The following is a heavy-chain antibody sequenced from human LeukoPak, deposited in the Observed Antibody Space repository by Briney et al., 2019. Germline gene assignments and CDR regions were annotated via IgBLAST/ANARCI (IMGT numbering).Heavy chain of an antibody. D-gene: IGHD3-22*01. CDR2: IKSKTDGGTT. J-gene: IGHJ4*02. V-gene: IGHV3-15*01. CDR3: TTDVDDRNYYDSSGYSTTLVY. Sequence: PGGSLRLSCAASGFTFSNAWMSWVRQPPGKGLEWVSRIKSKTDGGTTDYAAPVKGRFTISRDDSKNTLYLQMNSLKTEDTAVYYCTTDVDDRNYYDSSGYSTTLVYWGQGTLVTVSS. CDR1: GFTFSNAW.